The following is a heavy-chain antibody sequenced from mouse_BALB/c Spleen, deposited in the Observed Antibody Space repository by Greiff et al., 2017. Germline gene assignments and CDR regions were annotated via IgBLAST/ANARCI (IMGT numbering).Heavy chain of an antibody. CDR2: INPSSGYT. CDR3: ARGGLDY. V-gene: IGHV1S26*01. J-gene: IGHJ2*01. CDR1: GYTFTSYT. Sequence: QVQLQQSGPQLVRPGASVKISCKASGYTFTSYTMHWVKQRPGQGLEWIGYINPSSGYTNYNQKFKDKATLTADKSSSTAYMQLSSLTSEDSAVYYCARGGLDYWGQGTTLTVSS.